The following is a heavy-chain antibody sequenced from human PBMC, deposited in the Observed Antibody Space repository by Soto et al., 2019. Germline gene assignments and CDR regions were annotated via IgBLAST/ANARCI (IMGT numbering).Heavy chain of an antibody. Sequence: GGSLRLSCAASGFTFSSYSMNWVRQAPGKGLEWVSYISSSSSTIYYADSVKGRFTISRDNAKNSLYLQMNSLRAEDTAVYYCARDVDDYIWGSLHWGQGTLVTVSS. CDR2: ISSSSSTI. CDR3: ARDVDDYIWGSLH. J-gene: IGHJ4*02. D-gene: IGHD3-16*01. CDR1: GFTFSSYS. V-gene: IGHV3-48*01.